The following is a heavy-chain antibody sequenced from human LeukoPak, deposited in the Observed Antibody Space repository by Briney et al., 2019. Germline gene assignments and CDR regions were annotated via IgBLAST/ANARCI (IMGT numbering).Heavy chain of an antibody. Sequence: ASVKVSCKASGYTFTNYYIHWMRQAPGQGLEWLGWISAYNGNTDYAQKLQGRVTMTTETSTSTAYMELRSLRSDDTAVYYCARDGKGRYDFRENDYWGQGTLVTVSS. CDR2: ISAYNGNT. J-gene: IGHJ4*02. CDR3: ARDGKGRYDFRENDY. CDR1: GYTFTNYY. V-gene: IGHV1-18*04. D-gene: IGHD3-3*01.